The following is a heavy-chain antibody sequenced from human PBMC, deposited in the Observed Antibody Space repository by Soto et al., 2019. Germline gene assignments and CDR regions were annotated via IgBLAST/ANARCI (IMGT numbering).Heavy chain of an antibody. V-gene: IGHV4-31*03. CDR2: IFYRGST. CDR3: ARVIVAVPTRSFDY. Sequence: QVQLQESGPGLVKTSQTLSLTCIVSGGSISSGAYYWSWIRQHPGKGLEWIGYIFYRGSTYYNPSLKSRVLISIDTSKNQFSLELSSVTAADTAVYYCARVIVAVPTRSFDYWGQGTLVTVSS. J-gene: IGHJ4*02. D-gene: IGHD6-13*01. CDR1: GGSISSGAYY.